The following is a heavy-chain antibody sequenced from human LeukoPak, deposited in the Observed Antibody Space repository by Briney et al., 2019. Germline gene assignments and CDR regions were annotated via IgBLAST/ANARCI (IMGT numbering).Heavy chain of an antibody. CDR2: FDPEDGET. J-gene: IGHJ6*02. Sequence: GASVKVSCKAFGYGFTSYYMHWVRQAPGKGLEWMGGFDPEDGETIYAQKFQGRVTMTEDTSTDTAYMELSSLRSEDTAVYYCATLPWHYYYYYYGMDVWGQGTTVTVSS. CDR3: ATLPWHYYYYYYGMDV. CDR1: GYGFTSYY. V-gene: IGHV1-24*01.